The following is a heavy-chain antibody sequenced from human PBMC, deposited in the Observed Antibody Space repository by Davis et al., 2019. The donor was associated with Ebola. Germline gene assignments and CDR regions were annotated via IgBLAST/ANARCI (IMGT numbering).Heavy chain of an antibody. CDR3: ARDRGSSWYNWFDP. D-gene: IGHD6-13*01. Sequence: SETLSLTCPVPGGPISSGDYYWSWIRQPPGKGLEWIGYIYYSGSTNYNPSLKSRVTISVDTSKNQFSLKLSSVTAADTAVYYCARDRGSSWYNWFDPWGQGTLVTVSS. J-gene: IGHJ5*02. V-gene: IGHV4-61*08. CDR2: IYYSGST. CDR1: GGPISSGDYY.